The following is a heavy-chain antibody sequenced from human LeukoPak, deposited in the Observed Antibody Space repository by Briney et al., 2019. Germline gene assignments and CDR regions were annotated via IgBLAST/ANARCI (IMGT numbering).Heavy chain of an antibody. CDR2: INPNSGGT. Sequence: VASVRISCEASRYTFTGYYMHWVRQAPGQGLEWMGWINPNSGGTNYAQKFQGRVTMTRDTSISTAYMELSRLRSDDTAVYYCARDTSWFDPWGQGTLVTVSS. V-gene: IGHV1-2*02. CDR3: ARDTSWFDP. CDR1: RYTFTGYY. D-gene: IGHD2-2*01. J-gene: IGHJ5*02.